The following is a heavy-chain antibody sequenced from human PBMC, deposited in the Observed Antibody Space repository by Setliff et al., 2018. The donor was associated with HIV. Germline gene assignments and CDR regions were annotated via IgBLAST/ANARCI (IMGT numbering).Heavy chain of an antibody. D-gene: IGHD4-4*01. J-gene: IGHJ3*02. Sequence: GESLKISCAASGFTFHTYTINWVRQAPGKGLEWVSYISSSSITTYYADSAKGRFIVSRDNAKSTLFLQMNSLRAEDTAMYYCARTVDYKGLDTWSQGTMVTVSS. CDR3: ARTVDYKGLDT. CDR2: ISSSSITT. V-gene: IGHV3-48*01. CDR1: GFTFHTYT.